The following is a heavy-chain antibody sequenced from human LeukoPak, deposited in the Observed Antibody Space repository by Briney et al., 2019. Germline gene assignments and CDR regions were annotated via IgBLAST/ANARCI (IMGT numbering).Heavy chain of an antibody. CDR3: AKTPYYYDSSGYGAEYFQH. J-gene: IGHJ1*01. CDR1: GFTFNNFG. D-gene: IGHD3-22*01. V-gene: IGHV3-23*01. Sequence: GGPLRLSCAASGFTFNNFGMHWVRQAPGKGLEWVSAISGSGGSTYYADSVKGRFTISRDNSKNTLYLQMNSLRAEDTAVYYCAKTPYYYDSSGYGAEYFQHWGQGTLVTVSS. CDR2: ISGSGGST.